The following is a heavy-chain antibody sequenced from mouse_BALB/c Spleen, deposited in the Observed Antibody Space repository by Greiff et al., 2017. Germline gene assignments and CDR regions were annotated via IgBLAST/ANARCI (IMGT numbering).Heavy chain of an antibody. Sequence: LQQSGAELAKPGASVKMSCKASGYTFTSYWMHWVKQRPGQGLEWIGYINPSTGYTEYNQKFKDKATLTADKSSSTAYMQLSSLTSEDSAVYYCARSTVPYYFDYWGQGTTLTVSS. V-gene: IGHV1-7*01. D-gene: IGHD1-1*01. J-gene: IGHJ2*01. CDR3: ARSTVPYYFDY. CDR1: GYTFTSYW. CDR2: INPSTGYT.